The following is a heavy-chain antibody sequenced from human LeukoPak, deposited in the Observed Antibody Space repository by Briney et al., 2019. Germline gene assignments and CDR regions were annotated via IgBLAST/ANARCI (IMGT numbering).Heavy chain of an antibody. CDR1: GGSISSGSYY. J-gene: IGHJ4*02. V-gene: IGHV4-61*02. Sequence: PSETLSLTCTVSGGSISSGSYYWSWIRQPAGKGLEWIGRIYTSGSTNYNPSLKSRVTISVDTSKNQFSLKLSSVTAADTAVYYCARAAVDTAMATTFDYWGQGTLVTVSP. CDR3: ARAAVDTAMATTFDY. CDR2: IYTSGST. D-gene: IGHD5-18*01.